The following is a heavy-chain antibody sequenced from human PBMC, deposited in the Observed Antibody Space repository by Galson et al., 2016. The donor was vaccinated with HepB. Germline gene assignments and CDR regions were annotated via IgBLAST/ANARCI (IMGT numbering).Heavy chain of an antibody. CDR2: IHYTGST. V-gene: IGHV4-59*01. J-gene: IGHJ5*02. Sequence: SETLSLTCTVSGDSISRYYWGWIRQPPGKGLEWIGYIHYTGSTNYNPSLKSRVTISVDTSKNQFSLNLTSATAADTAVYYCARGTAMVINWFDPWGQGTLVTVSS. D-gene: IGHD5-18*01. CDR1: GDSISRYY. CDR3: ARGTAMVINWFDP.